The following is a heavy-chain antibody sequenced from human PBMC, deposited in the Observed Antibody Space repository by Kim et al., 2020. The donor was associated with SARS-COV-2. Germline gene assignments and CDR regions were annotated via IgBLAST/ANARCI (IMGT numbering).Heavy chain of an antibody. Sequence: YNPSLKSRVTISVDTSKNQFSLKLSSVTAADTAVYYCARGVYSSGWPLDYWGQGTLVTVSS. V-gene: IGHV4-34*01. J-gene: IGHJ4*02. CDR3: ARGVYSSGWPLDY. D-gene: IGHD6-19*01.